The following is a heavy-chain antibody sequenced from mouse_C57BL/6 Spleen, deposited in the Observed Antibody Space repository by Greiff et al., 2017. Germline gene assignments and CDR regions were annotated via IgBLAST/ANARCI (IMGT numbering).Heavy chain of an antibody. V-gene: IGHV3-6*01. CDR3: ARDRTIVTRYYAMDY. CDR2: ISYDGRK. J-gene: IGHJ4*01. CDR1: GYSFTSGSY. Sequence: DVQLQESGPGLVKPSQSLSLPCSVPGYSFTSGSYWNWIRQFPGNKLEWMGYISYDGRKNYNPSLKNRISITRDTSRNQFFLKLNSVTTEDTATYYCARDRTIVTRYYAMDYWGQGTSVTVSA. D-gene: IGHD2-5*01.